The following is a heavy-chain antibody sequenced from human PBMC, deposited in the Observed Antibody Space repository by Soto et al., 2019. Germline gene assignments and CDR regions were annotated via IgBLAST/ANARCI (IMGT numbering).Heavy chain of an antibody. D-gene: IGHD3-16*01. V-gene: IGHV1-46*01. CDR1: GYTFTSFY. CDR2: INPTSDST. CDR3: ARDKYTLPDYGMDV. J-gene: IGHJ6*02. Sequence: ASVKFSCKAXGYTFTSFYIHWVRQAPGQGLEWMGIINPTSDSTSYAQKFQGRVTMTRDTSTSTVYMELSSLRSEDTAVYYCARDKYTLPDYGMDVWGQGTPVTVSS.